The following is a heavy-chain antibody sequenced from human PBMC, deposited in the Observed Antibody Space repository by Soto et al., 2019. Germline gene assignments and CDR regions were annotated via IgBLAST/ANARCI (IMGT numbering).Heavy chain of an antibody. CDR3: ARDQGVVTAIYYYYGMDV. Sequence: ASVQVSCKASGYTFTIYGISWVRQSPRQGLEWMGWIRAYNGNTNYAQKLKGRVTMTTDTSTSTAYMELRSLRSDDTAVDYCARDQGVVTAIYYYYGMDVWGQGTTVTVSS. D-gene: IGHD2-21*02. V-gene: IGHV1-18*01. CDR1: GYTFTIYG. CDR2: IRAYNGNT. J-gene: IGHJ6*02.